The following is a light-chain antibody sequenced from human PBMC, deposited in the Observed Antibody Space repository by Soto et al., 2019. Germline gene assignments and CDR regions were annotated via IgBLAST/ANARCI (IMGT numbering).Light chain of an antibody. Sequence: DIQMTQSPSTLSASVGDRVTITCRASQNIRSWLAWYQQKQGRAPKLLIYKASSLESGVPSRFSGSGSGTEFTLTISSLQPDDFATYYCQQYNSYSGLPFGGGTKVEIK. CDR2: KAS. CDR3: QQYNSYSGLP. V-gene: IGKV1-5*03. J-gene: IGKJ4*01. CDR1: QNIRSW.